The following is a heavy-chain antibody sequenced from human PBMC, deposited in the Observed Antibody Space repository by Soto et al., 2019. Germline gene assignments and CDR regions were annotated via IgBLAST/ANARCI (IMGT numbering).Heavy chain of an antibody. V-gene: IGHV3-23*01. CDR2: ISGSGGSS. CDR1: GFAFSTYA. Sequence: GGSLRLSCAASGFAFSTYAMTWVRQAPGKGLEWVSVISGSGGSSYYAASVTGRFTISRDNSKNTVYLQMNGLRAEDTALYFCAKVTKRAAAGRYEYYKYGMDVWGQGTTVTVSS. J-gene: IGHJ6*02. CDR3: AKVTKRAAAGRYEYYKYGMDV. D-gene: IGHD6-13*01.